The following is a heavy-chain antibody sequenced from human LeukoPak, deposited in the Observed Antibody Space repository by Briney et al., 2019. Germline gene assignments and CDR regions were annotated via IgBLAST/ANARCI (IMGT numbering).Heavy chain of an antibody. CDR2: IYYSGST. Sequence: NSSETLSLTCTVSGGSISSYYWSWIRQPPGKGLEWIGYIYYSGSTNYNPSLKSRVTISVDTSKNQFSLKLSSVTAADTAVYYCAREGDDHRAPYSSSWYLGYWGQGTLVTVSS. CDR3: AREGDDHRAPYSSSWYLGY. CDR1: GGSISSYY. V-gene: IGHV4-59*12. D-gene: IGHD6-13*01. J-gene: IGHJ4*02.